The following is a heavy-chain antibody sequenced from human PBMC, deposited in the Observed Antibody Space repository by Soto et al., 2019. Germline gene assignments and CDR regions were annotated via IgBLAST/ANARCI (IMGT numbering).Heavy chain of an antibody. V-gene: IGHV3-7*01. CDR2: INQDGTEK. J-gene: IGHJ6*02. CDR3: AKDGASYYYYGMDV. Sequence: GGSLRLSCAASGLAFSTHWMTWVRQAPGKGLEWVANINQDGTEKYYVYSVKGRFTISRDNAKNSLYLQMNSLRAEDTAVYYCAKDGASYYYYGMDVWGQGTTVTVSS. D-gene: IGHD3-10*01. CDR1: GLAFSTHW.